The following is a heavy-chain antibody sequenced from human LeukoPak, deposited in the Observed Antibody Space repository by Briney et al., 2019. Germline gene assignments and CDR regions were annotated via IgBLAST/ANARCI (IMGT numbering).Heavy chain of an antibody. CDR3: ARDGVAAAGTGMYAFDI. D-gene: IGHD6-13*01. V-gene: IGHV1-69*04. Sequence: SVKVSCKASGGTFSSYAISWVRQAPGQGLEWMGRIIPILGIANYAQKFQGRVTITADKSTSTAYMELSSLRSEDTAVYYCARDGVAAAGTGMYAFDIWGQGTMVTVSS. J-gene: IGHJ3*02. CDR2: IIPILGIA. CDR1: GGTFSSYA.